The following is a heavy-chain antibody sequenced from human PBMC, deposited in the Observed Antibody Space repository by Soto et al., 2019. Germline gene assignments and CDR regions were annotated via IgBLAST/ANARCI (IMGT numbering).Heavy chain of an antibody. J-gene: IGHJ4*02. V-gene: IGHV3-7*01. CDR1: GFIFSSSW. D-gene: IGHD3-16*02. Sequence: GGSLRLSCAASGFIFSSSWMTWVRQAPGKGPEWVANIKQDGSDKYYVDSVKGRFTISRDNAKNSLYLQMNSLRVEDTAVYYCARVYDNVWGSYRQFDYWGQGTLVTVSS. CDR3: ARVYDNVWGSYRQFDY. CDR2: IKQDGSDK.